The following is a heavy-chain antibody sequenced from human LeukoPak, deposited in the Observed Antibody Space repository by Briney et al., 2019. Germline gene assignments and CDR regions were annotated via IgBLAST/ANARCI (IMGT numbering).Heavy chain of an antibody. CDR2: ISGSGGST. CDR1: GFTFSSYA. J-gene: IGHJ4*02. CDR3: AKDLRFLEWLFPNFDY. Sequence: PGGSLRLSCAASGFTFSSYAMSWVRQAPGKGLEWVSAISGSGGSTYYADSVKGRFTISRDNSKNTLYLQMNSLRAEDTAVYYCAKDLRFLEWLFPNFDYWGQGTLVTVFS. D-gene: IGHD3-3*01. V-gene: IGHV3-23*01.